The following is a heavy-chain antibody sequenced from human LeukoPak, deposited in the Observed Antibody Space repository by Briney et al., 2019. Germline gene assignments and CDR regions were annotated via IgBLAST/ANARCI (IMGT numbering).Heavy chain of an antibody. CDR3: ARGPPNWGYDY. D-gene: IGHD7-27*01. CDR2: MSPNSGNT. CDR1: GYTFTSYD. J-gene: IGHJ4*02. Sequence: ASVKVSCKASGYTFTSYDFNWVRQATGQGLEWMGWMSPNSGNTGYAQKFQGGVTMTRNTSMSTAYMELSSLRSEDTAVYYCARGPPNWGYDYWGQGTLVTVSS. V-gene: IGHV1-8*01.